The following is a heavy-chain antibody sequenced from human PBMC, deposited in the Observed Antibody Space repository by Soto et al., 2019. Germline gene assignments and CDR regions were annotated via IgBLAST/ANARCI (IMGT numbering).Heavy chain of an antibody. CDR2: MNPNSGNT. D-gene: IGHD3-10*01. J-gene: IGHJ4*02. Sequence: GASVKVSCKASGYTFTSYDINWVRQATGQGLEWMGWMNPNSGNTGYAQKFQGRVTMTRNTSISTAYMELSSLRSEDTAVYYCARYYYGSGSYLIDYWGQGTLVTVSS. CDR1: GYTFTSYD. V-gene: IGHV1-8*01. CDR3: ARYYYGSGSYLIDY.